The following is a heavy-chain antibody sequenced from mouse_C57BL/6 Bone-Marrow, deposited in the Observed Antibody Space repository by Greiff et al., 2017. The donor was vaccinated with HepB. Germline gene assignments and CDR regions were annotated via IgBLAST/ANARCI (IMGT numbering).Heavy chain of an antibody. CDR3: ARNYYGSSSYYFDY. Sequence: QVQLKQSGPGLVQPSQSLSITCTVSGFSLTSYGVHWVRQSPGKGLEWLGVIWSGGSTDYNAAFISRLSISKDNSKSQVFFKMNILQADDTAIYYCARNYYGSSSYYFDYWGQGTTLTVSS. D-gene: IGHD1-1*01. CDR2: IWSGGST. V-gene: IGHV2-2*01. CDR1: GFSLTSYG. J-gene: IGHJ2*01.